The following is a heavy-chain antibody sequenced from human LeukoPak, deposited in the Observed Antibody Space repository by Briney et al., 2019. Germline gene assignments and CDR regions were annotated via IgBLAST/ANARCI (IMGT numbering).Heavy chain of an antibody. V-gene: IGHV1-69*05. Sequence: SVKVSCKASGDTFSSYAISWVRQAPGQGLEWMGRIIPIFGTANYAQKFQGRVTITTHESTSTAYMELSSLRSEDTAVYYCATQMSSSPGYWGQGTLVTVSS. CDR1: GDTFSSYA. CDR3: ATQMSSSPGY. D-gene: IGHD6-6*01. CDR2: IIPIFGTA. J-gene: IGHJ4*02.